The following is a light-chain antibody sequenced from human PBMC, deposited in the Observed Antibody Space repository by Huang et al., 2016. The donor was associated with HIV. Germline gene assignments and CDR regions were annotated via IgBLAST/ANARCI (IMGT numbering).Light chain of an antibody. J-gene: IGKJ1*01. CDR1: QSVSSN. Sequence: EIVMTQSPATLSVSPGERATLSCRARQSVSSNLAWYQQKPGQAPRLLIYGASTRATGIPARFSGSGSGTEFTLTISSLQSEDFAVYYCQQYNNSPGTFGQGTKVEIK. V-gene: IGKV3-15*01. CDR3: QQYNNSPGT. CDR2: GAS.